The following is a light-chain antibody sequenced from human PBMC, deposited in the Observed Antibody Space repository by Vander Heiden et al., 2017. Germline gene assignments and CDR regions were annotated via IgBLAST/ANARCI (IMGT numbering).Light chain of an antibody. CDR1: QGLVNNDGGTY. Sequence: DVLMTQSPLSLPVTLGQPASISCRSSQGLVNNDGGTYLNWFQQRPGLSPRRLIYLISHRDSGVPGRFRGSGSRTDFTLEITRVEAEDVGVYYCMQATHWPYTFGQGTKLEI. J-gene: IGKJ2*01. CDR2: LIS. V-gene: IGKV2-30*01. CDR3: MQATHWPYT.